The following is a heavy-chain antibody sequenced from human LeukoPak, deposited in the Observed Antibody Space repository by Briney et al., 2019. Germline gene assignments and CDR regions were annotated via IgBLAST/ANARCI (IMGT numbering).Heavy chain of an antibody. CDR2: INPNSGGT. J-gene: IGHJ4*02. CDR1: GYTFTGYY. CDR3: ARDLQSSSGYYYVVGY. V-gene: IGHV1-2*02. D-gene: IGHD3-22*01. Sequence: GASVKVSCKASGYTFTGYYMHRVRQAPGQGLEWIGWINPNSGGTNYAQKFQGRVTMTRDTSISTAYMELSRLRSDDTAVYYCARDLQSSSGYYYVVGYWGQGTLVTVSS.